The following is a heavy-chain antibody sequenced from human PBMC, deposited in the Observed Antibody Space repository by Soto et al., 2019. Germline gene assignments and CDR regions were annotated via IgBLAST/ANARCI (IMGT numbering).Heavy chain of an antibody. CDR2: INAGNGNT. CDR1: GYTFTSYA. CDR3: ARDRLDVLVPAARFDP. D-gene: IGHD2-2*01. J-gene: IGHJ5*02. Sequence: GASVKVSCKASGYTFTSYAMHWVRQAPGQRLEWMGWINAGNGNTKYSQKFQGRVTITRDTSASTAYMELSSLRSEDTAVYYCARDRLDVLVPAARFDPWGQGTLVTVSS. V-gene: IGHV1-3*01.